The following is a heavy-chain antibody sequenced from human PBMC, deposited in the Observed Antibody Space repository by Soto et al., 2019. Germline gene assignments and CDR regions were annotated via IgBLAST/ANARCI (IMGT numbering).Heavy chain of an antibody. CDR2: ISAYNGNT. J-gene: IGHJ6*03. D-gene: IGHD3-10*01. CDR3: ARESGRLAGSYQDMDV. V-gene: IGHV1-18*01. Sequence: ASVKVSFKASGYTFTSYGITWVRQAPGQGLEWMGWISAYNGNTNYAQKLQGRVTVTTDTSTSTAYMELRSLRSDDTAVYYCARESGRLAGSYQDMDVWGKGTTVTVSS. CDR1: GYTFTSYG.